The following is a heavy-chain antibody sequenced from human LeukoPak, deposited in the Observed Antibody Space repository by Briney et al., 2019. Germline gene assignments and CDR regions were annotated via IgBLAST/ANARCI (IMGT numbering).Heavy chain of an antibody. CDR3: ARRIRNWFDP. V-gene: IGHV1-18*01. Sequence: GASVKVSCKASGGTFSSYAISWVRQAPGQGLEWMGWISAYNGNTNYAQKLQGRVTMTTDTSTSTAYMELRSLRSDDTAVYYCARRIRNWFDPWGQGTLVTVSS. CDR1: GGTFSSYA. CDR2: ISAYNGNT. J-gene: IGHJ5*02. D-gene: IGHD2-15*01.